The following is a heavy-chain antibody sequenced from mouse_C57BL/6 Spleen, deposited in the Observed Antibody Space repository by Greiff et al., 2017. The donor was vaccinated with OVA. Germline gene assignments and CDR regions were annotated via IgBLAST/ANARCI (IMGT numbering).Heavy chain of an antibody. V-gene: IGHV1-22*01. CDR2: INPNNGGT. Sequence: EVKLMESGPELVKPGASVKMSCKASGYTFTDYNMHWVKQSHGKSLEWIGYINPNNGGTSYNQKFKGKATVTVNKSSSTAYMELRSLTSEDSAVDYCASLGRGWFAYWGQGTLVTVSA. D-gene: IGHD4-1*01. CDR1: GYTFTDYN. CDR3: ASLGRGWFAY. J-gene: IGHJ3*01.